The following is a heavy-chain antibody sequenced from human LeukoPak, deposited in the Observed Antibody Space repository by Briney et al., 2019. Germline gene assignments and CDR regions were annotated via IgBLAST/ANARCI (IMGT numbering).Heavy chain of an antibody. CDR2: IYSGGST. V-gene: IGHV3-66*01. J-gene: IGHJ6*02. D-gene: IGHD5-18*01. CDR1: GFTVGSNY. CDR3: ARDRGYSYGPDVYYYYYGMDV. Sequence: PGGSLRLSCAASGFTVGSNYMSWVRQAPGKGLEWVSVIYSGGSTYYADSVKGRFTISRDNSKNTLYLQMNSLRAEDTAVYYCARDRGYSYGPDVYYYYYGMDVWGQGTTVTVSS.